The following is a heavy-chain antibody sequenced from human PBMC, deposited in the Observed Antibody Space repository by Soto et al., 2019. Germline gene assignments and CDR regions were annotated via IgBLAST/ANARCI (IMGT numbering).Heavy chain of an antibody. CDR2: ISFDGSTE. V-gene: IGHV3-30*18. CDR3: AKGSTHWLVVDRLDY. CDR1: GFTFNRYG. J-gene: IGHJ4*02. Sequence: HPGGSLRLSCAASGFTFNRYGMHWVRQAPGKGLEWVALISFDGSTEYYADSVKGRFTISRDNSKNTLYLQMNSLRVEDTAVYYCAKGSTHWLVVDRLDYWGQGTLVTVSS. D-gene: IGHD3-9*01.